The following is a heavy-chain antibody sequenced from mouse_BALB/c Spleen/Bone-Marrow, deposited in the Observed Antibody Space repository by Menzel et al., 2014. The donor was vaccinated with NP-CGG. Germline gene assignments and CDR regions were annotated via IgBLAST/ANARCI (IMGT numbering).Heavy chain of an antibody. J-gene: IGHJ2*01. Sequence: VQLKESGGGLVQPGGPRKLSCAASGFTFSSFGMHWVRQAPEKGLEWVAYVSSGSSTIFYADTVKGRFTVSRDNPKNTLFLQMTSLRSEDTAMYFCTRGGNWDDFDSWGQGTTLTVSS. CDR2: VSSGSSTI. D-gene: IGHD4-1*01. V-gene: IGHV5-17*02. CDR3: TRGGNWDDFDS. CDR1: GFTFSSFG.